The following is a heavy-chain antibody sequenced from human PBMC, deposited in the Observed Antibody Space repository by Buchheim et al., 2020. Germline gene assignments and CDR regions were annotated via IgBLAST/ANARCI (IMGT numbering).Heavy chain of an antibody. CDR2: ITWNSGGT. Sequence: EVQLVESGGGVVRPGESLTLSCVGSGFSFDDYGMAWVRQAPGKGLEWVSVITWNSGGTGYGDSVKGRFTVSRDNAKNTLLLHMNSLGVEDTAVYYCARDGRGLDYWGQGTL. D-gene: IGHD2-15*01. J-gene: IGHJ4*02. CDR3: ARDGRGLDY. V-gene: IGHV3-20*04. CDR1: GFSFDDYG.